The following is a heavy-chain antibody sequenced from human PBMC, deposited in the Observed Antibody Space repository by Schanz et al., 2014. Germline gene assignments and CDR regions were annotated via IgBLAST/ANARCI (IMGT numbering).Heavy chain of an antibody. D-gene: IGHD2-15*01. CDR1: GLNFDYYG. V-gene: IGHV3-33*01. CDR2: IGYDGSEK. J-gene: IGHJ4*02. Sequence: QVQLVESGGGVVQPGRSLRLSCATSGLNFDYYGMNWVRQAPGKGLEWVANIGYDGSEKYYVDSVKGRFTISRDNSKDTLYLQMSGLTPEDTAVYYCARGPIPIQVVPMDFWGQGTLVTVSS. CDR3: ARGPIPIQVVPMDF.